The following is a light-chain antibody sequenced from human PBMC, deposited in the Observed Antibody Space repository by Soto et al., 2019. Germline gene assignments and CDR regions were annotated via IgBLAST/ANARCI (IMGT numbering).Light chain of an antibody. V-gene: IGKV2-30*01. CDR1: QSLAYIDGNTD. J-gene: IGKJ2*01. CDR2: KVS. CDR3: KQRTHWPPYT. Sequence: EVVMTQSPLSLPVTLGQPASISCRSSQSLAYIDGNTDLSWFQQRPGQSPRRLIYKVSNRESGVPDRFIGSGSGTDFTLKISRVEAEDVGVYYCKQRTHWPPYTFGQGTKLEIK.